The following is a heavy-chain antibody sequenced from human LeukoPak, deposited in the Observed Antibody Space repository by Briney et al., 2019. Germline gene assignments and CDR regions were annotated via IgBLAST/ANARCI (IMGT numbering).Heavy chain of an antibody. Sequence: GGSLRLSCAASGFTFSTSWMTWVRQAPGKGLQWVANIKHDGSEKYYVESVKGRFTISRDNAKNSLYLQMNSLRAEDTAVYYCTRDTTYYYDSSGYSPRLDYWGQGTLVTVSS. CDR2: IKHDGSEK. CDR1: GFTFSTSW. V-gene: IGHV3-7*04. D-gene: IGHD3-22*01. CDR3: TRDTTYYYDSSGYSPRLDY. J-gene: IGHJ4*02.